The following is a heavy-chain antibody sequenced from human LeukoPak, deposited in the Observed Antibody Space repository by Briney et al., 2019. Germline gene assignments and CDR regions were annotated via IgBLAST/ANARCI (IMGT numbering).Heavy chain of an antibody. D-gene: IGHD6-6*01. Sequence: GGSLRLSCAASGFTFSRYGMHWVRQAPGKGLEWVAVIWYDGTNEYYADSVKGRFTSSRDNSKKTVYLRMNALRAEDTAVYYCARDSTDSSSTFDYWGQGTLVTVSS. J-gene: IGHJ4*02. CDR2: IWYDGTNE. V-gene: IGHV3-33*01. CDR3: ARDSTDSSSTFDY. CDR1: GFTFSRYG.